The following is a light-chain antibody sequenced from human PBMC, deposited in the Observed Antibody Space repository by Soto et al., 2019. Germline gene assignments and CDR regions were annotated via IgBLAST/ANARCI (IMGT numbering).Light chain of an antibody. CDR2: DTS. CDR1: QSVSIK. CDR3: QQYNNWPPIT. J-gene: IGKJ5*01. V-gene: IGKV3-15*01. Sequence: EIVVTCYSASLSVSPGERDTVCCRCSQSVSIKLAWYQQKPGQAPRLLIYDTSTRATGIPARFSGSGSGTEFTLTISSLQSEDFAVYYCQQYNNWPPITFGQGTRLE.